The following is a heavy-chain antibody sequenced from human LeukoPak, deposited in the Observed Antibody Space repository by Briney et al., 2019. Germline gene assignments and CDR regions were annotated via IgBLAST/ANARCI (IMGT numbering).Heavy chain of an antibody. V-gene: IGHV3-21*04. J-gene: IGHJ4*02. CDR2: ISSSSSYI. CDR1: GFTFSSYS. Sequence: GGSLRLSCAASGFTFSSYSMNWVRQAPGKGLEWVSSISSSSSYIYYADSVKGRFTISRDNAKNTLYLQMNSLRAEGTAVYYCAKDQWRYYYDSSGYHDYWGQGTLVTVSS. CDR3: AKDQWRYYYDSSGYHDY. D-gene: IGHD3-22*01.